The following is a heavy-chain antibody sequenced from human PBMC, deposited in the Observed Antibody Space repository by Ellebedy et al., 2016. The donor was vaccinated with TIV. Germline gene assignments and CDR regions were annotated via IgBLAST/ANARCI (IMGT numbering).Heavy chain of an antibody. V-gene: IGHV1-18*01. D-gene: IGHD3-16*01. CDR1: GYTFNKYG. J-gene: IGHJ5*02. CDR2: ISAYNGNT. Sequence: ASVKVSCKASGYTFNKYGITWVRQAPGQGLEWMGWISAYNGNTNYARKLQGRVTMTADTPTSTAYMELRNLRSDATAVYYCARNMITFGGIFLKWFDPWGQGTLVTVAS. CDR3: ARNMITFGGIFLKWFDP.